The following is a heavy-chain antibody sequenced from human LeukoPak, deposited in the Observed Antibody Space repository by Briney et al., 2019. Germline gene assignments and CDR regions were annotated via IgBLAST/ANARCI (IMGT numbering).Heavy chain of an antibody. Sequence: GGSLRLSCAVSGFTFSDHFLDWVRQAPGKGLEWVGRSRNKAKSYTTEYAASVKGRFTISRDDSKNSLYLQMDSPKTEATAVYYCVRLGSVAGSDYLDYWGQGTLVTVSS. CDR2: SRNKAKSYTT. V-gene: IGHV3-72*01. D-gene: IGHD6-19*01. J-gene: IGHJ4*02. CDR1: GFTFSDHF. CDR3: VRLGSVAGSDYLDY.